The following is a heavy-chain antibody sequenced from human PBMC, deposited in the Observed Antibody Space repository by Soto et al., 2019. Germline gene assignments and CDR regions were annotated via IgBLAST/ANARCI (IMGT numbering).Heavy chain of an antibody. CDR3: ARCRASTNAVLQT. J-gene: IGHJ5*02. D-gene: IGHD2-8*01. CDR1: GYTFTSHY. CDR2: INPSGGRA. Sequence: QVQLVQSGAEVKKPGASVKVSCKASGYTFTSHYIHWVRQAPAQGFEWMAMINPSGGRADYAPQFPGRVTLTSATSASTGYMELSRLRSEGTAVYYCARCRASTNAVLQTWGQGTRVSVSS. V-gene: IGHV1-46*01.